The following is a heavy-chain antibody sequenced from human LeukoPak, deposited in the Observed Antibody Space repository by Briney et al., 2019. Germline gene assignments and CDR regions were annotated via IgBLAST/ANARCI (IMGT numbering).Heavy chain of an antibody. CDR3: ARDPKSQLLLDY. Sequence: GASVTVSCKSSGFTFTDEYIHWVRQAPGQGLEWMGWINPYSGAINYAQKFQGRVTLIRDTSISTAYMELSRLTSGDTAVYYCARDPKSQLLLDYWGQGTLVTVSS. CDR1: GFTFTDEY. D-gene: IGHD2-2*01. J-gene: IGHJ4*02. V-gene: IGHV1-2*02. CDR2: INPYSGAI.